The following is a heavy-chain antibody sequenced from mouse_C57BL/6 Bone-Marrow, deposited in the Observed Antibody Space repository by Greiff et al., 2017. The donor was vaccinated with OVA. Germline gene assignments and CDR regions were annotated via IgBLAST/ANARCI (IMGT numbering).Heavy chain of an antibody. V-gene: IGHV1-55*01. CDR1: GYTFTSYW. CDR3: ARSEIKGFDY. J-gene: IGHJ3*01. D-gene: IGHD1-3*01. CDR2: IYPGSGST. Sequence: VQLQQPGAELVKPGASVKMSCKASGYTFTSYWINWVKQRPGQGLEWIGEIYPGSGSTNYNEKFKSKATLTVDTSSSTAYMQLRSLTSEASAVYDCARSEIKGFDYWGQGTLVTVSA.